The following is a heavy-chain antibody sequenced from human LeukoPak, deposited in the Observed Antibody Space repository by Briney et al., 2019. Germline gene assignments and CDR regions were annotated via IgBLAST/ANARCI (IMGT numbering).Heavy chain of an antibody. Sequence: GGSLRLSCAASGFTFSSYWMSWVRQAPGKGLEWVSSISSSSSYIYYADSVKGRFTISRDNAKNSLYLQMNSLRAEDTAVYCCARDPGGWFGELRYDAFDIWGQGTMVTVSS. CDR1: GFTFSSYW. CDR3: ARDPGGWFGELRYDAFDI. D-gene: IGHD3-10*01. V-gene: IGHV3-21*01. CDR2: ISSSSSYI. J-gene: IGHJ3*02.